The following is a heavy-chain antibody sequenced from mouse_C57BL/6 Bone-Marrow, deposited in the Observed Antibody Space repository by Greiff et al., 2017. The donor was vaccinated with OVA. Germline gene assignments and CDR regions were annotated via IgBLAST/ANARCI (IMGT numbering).Heavy chain of an antibody. CDR1: GYTFTSYW. J-gene: IGHJ2*01. D-gene: IGHD4-1*01. Sequence: QVQLQQPGAELVKPGASVKMSCKASGYTFTSYWITWVKQRPGQGLEWIGDIYPGSGSNNYNEKFKCKATLTVDTSSSTAYVQLSSLTSEDSAVYYYAKLGNYFCYWGQGTTLTVSS. CDR3: AKLGNYFCY. V-gene: IGHV1-55*01. CDR2: IYPGSGSN.